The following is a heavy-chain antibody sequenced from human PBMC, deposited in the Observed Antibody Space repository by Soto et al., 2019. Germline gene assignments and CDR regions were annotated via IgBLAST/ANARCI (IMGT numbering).Heavy chain of an antibody. CDR2: INPSGGST. CDR1: GNTFTSCY. Sequence: ASVKVSCSGSGNTFTSCYMHWVRQAPGQGLEWMGIINPSGGSTSYAQKFQGRVTMTRDTSTSTVYMELSSLRSEDTAVYYCARGGAGIAVAGDQGAFDIWGQGTMDTVSS. V-gene: IGHV1-46*03. CDR3: ARGGAGIAVAGDQGAFDI. D-gene: IGHD6-19*01. J-gene: IGHJ3*02.